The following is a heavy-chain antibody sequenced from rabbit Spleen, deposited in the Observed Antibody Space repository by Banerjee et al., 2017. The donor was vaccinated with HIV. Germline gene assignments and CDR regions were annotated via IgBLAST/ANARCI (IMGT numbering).Heavy chain of an antibody. CDR3: ARDLAGAIGWNFYL. CDR1: GFSFTDRDV. Sequence: QEQLEESGGGLVKPEGSLTLTCKASGFSFTDRDVMCWVRQAPGKGLEWIACINTATGKAVYASWAKGQFTMSKTSSTTVTLQMTSLTAADTATYFCARDLAGAIGWNFYLWGQGTLVTVS. CDR2: INTATGKA. V-gene: IGHV1S45*01. D-gene: IGHD4-1*01. J-gene: IGHJ4*01.